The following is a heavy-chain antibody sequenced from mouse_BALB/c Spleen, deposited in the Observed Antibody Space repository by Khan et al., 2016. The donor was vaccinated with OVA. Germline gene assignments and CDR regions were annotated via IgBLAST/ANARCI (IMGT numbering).Heavy chain of an antibody. CDR1: GYSITSGYG. Sequence: VQLKESGPGLVKPSQSLSLTCTVTGYSITSGYGWNWLRQFPGNKLEWMGYISYSGSTNYNPSLKSRISITRDTSKNQFFLQLKSVTTEDTATYYWARTARIKYWGQGTTLTVSS. V-gene: IGHV3-2*02. CDR3: ARTARIKY. J-gene: IGHJ2*01. CDR2: ISYSGST. D-gene: IGHD1-2*01.